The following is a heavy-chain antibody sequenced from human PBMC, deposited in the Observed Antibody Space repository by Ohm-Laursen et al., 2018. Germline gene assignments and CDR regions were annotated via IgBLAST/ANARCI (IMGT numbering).Heavy chain of an antibody. J-gene: IGHJ2*01. V-gene: IGHV3-74*01. D-gene: IGHD4-17*01. CDR3: ARDNGDYAYWYFDL. CDR1: TFTISSYW. Sequence: SLRLSCTAPTFTISSYWMHWVRQAPGKGLVWVSRINSDGSSTSYADSVKGRFTISRDNAKNTLYLQMNSLRAEDTAVYYCARDNGDYAYWYFDLWGRGTLVTVSS. CDR2: INSDGSST.